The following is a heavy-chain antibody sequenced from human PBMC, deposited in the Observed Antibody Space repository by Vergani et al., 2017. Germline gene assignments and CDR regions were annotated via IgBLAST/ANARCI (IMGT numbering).Heavy chain of an antibody. Sequence: QVQLQESGPGLVKPSQTLSLTCTVSGGSISSGGYYWSWIRQHPGKGLEWIGYIYYSGSTYYNPSLKSRVTISVDTSKNQFSRKLSSVTAADTAVYYCATENVVVPAAFDYWGQGTLVTVSS. D-gene: IGHD2-2*01. CDR2: IYYSGST. CDR1: GGSISSGGYY. J-gene: IGHJ4*02. V-gene: IGHV4-31*03. CDR3: ATENVVVPAAFDY.